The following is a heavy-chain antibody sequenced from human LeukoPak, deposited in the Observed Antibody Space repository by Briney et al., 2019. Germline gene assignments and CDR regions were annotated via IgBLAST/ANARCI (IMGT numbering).Heavy chain of an antibody. CDR2: ISGSGGST. V-gene: IGHV3-23*01. CDR1: GFTFSSYV. Sequence: GGSLRLSCAASGFTFSSYVMSWVRQAPGKGLEWVSAISGSGGSTYYADSVKGRFTISRDNSKNTLYLQMNSLRAEDTAVYYCAKENTAGYYDSSGAFDYWGQGTLVTVSS. J-gene: IGHJ4*02. D-gene: IGHD3-22*01. CDR3: AKENTAGYYDSSGAFDY.